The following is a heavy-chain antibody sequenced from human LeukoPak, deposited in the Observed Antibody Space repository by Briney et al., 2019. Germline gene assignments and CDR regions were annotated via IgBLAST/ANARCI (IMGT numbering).Heavy chain of an antibody. CDR2: ISYDGSNK. V-gene: IGHV3-30*18. CDR3: AKGRRDGYNSDYFDY. J-gene: IGHJ4*02. D-gene: IGHD5-24*01. Sequence: GLSLRLSCAASGFTFSSYGMHWVRQAPGKGLEWVAVISYDGSNKYYADSVKGRYTISRDNSKNTLYLQMNSLRAEDTAVYYCAKGRRDGYNSDYFDYWGQGTLVTVSS. CDR1: GFTFSSYG.